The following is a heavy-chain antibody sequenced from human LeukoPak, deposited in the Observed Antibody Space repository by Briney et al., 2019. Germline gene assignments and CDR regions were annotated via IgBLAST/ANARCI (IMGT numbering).Heavy chain of an antibody. Sequence: SETLSLTCTVSDYSITTSYWSWIRQSAGKGLEWIGRVTRNGGVLYNSNDSSLRSRVILSVDASKNQFYLTLSDVTAADTGVYYCARGNGWKLHDYWGQGIQVTVSS. D-gene: IGHD4-23*01. CDR3: ARGNGWKLHDY. J-gene: IGHJ4*02. V-gene: IGHV4-4*07. CDR1: DYSITTSY. CDR2: VTRNGGVLYN.